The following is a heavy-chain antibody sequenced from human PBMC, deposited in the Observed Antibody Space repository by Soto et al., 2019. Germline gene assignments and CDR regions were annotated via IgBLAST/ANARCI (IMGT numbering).Heavy chain of an antibody. Sequence: GGSLRLSCAASGFTLSNYWMHWVRQAPGKGLVWVSRISSDGSSTNYADSVKGRFTISRDNAKNTLYLEMNSLRAEDTAVYYCSVVVVSTTRNGLGYWGQGTLVTVSS. CDR1: GFTLSNYW. D-gene: IGHD2-15*01. CDR3: SVVVVSTTRNGLGY. CDR2: ISSDGSST. J-gene: IGHJ4*02. V-gene: IGHV3-74*01.